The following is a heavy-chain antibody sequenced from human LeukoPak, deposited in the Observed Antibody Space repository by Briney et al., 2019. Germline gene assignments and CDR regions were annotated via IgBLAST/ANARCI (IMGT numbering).Heavy chain of an antibody. V-gene: IGHV3-23*01. CDR3: TKDPNGDYIGAFDF. Sequence: GGSLRLSCAASNFAFSTYAMTWVRQAPGKGLEWVSSITAGGGTSYADSVKGRFTTSGDNSKNTLYLQMNNLRAEDTAVYYCTKDPNGDYIGAFDFWGQGTMVTVSS. J-gene: IGHJ3*01. D-gene: IGHD4-17*01. CDR1: NFAFSTYA. CDR2: ITAGGGT.